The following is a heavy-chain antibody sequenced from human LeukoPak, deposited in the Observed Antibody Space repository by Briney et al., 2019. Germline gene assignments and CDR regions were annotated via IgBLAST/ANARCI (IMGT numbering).Heavy chain of an antibody. Sequence: GGSLRLSCAASGFTLANYGMHWVRQAPGKGLEWVAVIWHDGSNKFYADSVKGRFTISRDNSKNTLYLQMNSLRAEDTAVYYCAKGLRYSDNWGQGTLVTVSS. J-gene: IGHJ4*02. V-gene: IGHV3-30*02. CDR3: AKGLRYSDN. CDR1: GFTLANYG. D-gene: IGHD3-9*01. CDR2: IWHDGSNK.